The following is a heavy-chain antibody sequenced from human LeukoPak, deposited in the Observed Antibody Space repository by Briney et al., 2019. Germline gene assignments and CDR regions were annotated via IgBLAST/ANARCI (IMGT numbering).Heavy chain of an antibody. D-gene: IGHD6-19*01. CDR3: ARSRGWYGYYYYYMDV. V-gene: IGHV4-34*01. Sequence: SETLSLTCTVSGGSISSYYWSWIRQPPGKGLEWIGEINHSGSTNYNPSLKSRVTISVDTSKNQFSLKLSSVTAADTAVYYCARSRGWYGYYYYYMDVWGKGTTVTISS. J-gene: IGHJ6*03. CDR2: INHSGST. CDR1: GGSISSYY.